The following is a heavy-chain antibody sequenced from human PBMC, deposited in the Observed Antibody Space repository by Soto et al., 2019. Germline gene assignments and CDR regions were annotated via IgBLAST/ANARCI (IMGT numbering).Heavy chain of an antibody. CDR3: WGYCSNTSCYPPRGYYYYMDV. CDR2: IRSKANSYAT. J-gene: IGHJ6*03. V-gene: IGHV3-73*01. CDR1: GFTFSGSA. Sequence: EVQLVESGGGLVQPGGSLKLSCAASGFTFSGSAMHWVRQASGKGLEWVGRIRSKANSYATAYAASVKGRFTISRDDSKNTAYLQMNSLKTEDTAVYYCWGYCSNTSCYPPRGYYYYMDVWGKGTTVTVSS. D-gene: IGHD2-2*01.